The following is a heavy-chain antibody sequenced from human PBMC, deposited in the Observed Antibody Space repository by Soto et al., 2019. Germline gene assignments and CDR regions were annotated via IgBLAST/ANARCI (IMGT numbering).Heavy chain of an antibody. D-gene: IGHD7-27*01. CDR2: ISGSGGST. CDR1: GFTFSSYG. J-gene: IGHJ4*02. V-gene: IGHV3-23*01. CDR3: AKDEVGGEFDY. Sequence: GGSLRLSCAASGFTFSSYGMHWVRRAPGKGLEWVSAISGSGGSTYYADSVKGRFTISRDNSKNTLYLQMNSLRAEDTAVYYCAKDEVGGEFDYWGQGTLVTVYS.